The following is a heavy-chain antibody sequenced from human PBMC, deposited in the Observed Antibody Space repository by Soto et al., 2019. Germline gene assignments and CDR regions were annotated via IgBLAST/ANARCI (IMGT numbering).Heavy chain of an antibody. Sequence: GASVKVSCKASGYTFSGYYMHWVRQAPGQGLEWMGWINPNSGGTNYAQKFQGCVTMTRDTSISTAYMELSRLRSDDTAVYYCARERNTYYDILTGYYLRYYFDYWGQGTLVTVSS. CDR2: INPNSGGT. D-gene: IGHD3-9*01. CDR1: GYTFSGYY. J-gene: IGHJ4*02. V-gene: IGHV1-2*04. CDR3: ARERNTYYDILTGYYLRYYFDY.